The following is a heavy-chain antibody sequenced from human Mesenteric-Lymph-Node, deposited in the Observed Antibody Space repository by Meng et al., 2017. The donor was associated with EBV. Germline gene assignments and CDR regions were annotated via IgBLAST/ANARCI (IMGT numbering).Heavy chain of an antibody. J-gene: IGHJ4*02. CDR1: GGSFSDYV. CDR2: INHSGST. D-gene: IGHD3-10*01. V-gene: IGHV4-34*01. CDR3: ARPRIRYGSGSYYY. Sequence: QGELQQWGAGLLKPSETLSLTCAVHGGSFSDYVWTWIRQAPGKGLEWVGEINHSGSTKYNPSLKSRVTISVDTSKNQISLNLNSVTAADTAVYYCARPRIRYGSGSYYYWGQGTLVTVSS.